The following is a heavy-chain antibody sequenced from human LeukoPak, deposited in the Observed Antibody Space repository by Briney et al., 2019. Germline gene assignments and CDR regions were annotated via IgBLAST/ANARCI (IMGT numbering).Heavy chain of an antibody. CDR1: GFTFSSYA. J-gene: IGHJ5*02. CDR2: IGGRGGST. D-gene: IGHD3-16*01. Sequence: GGSLRLSCAASGFTFSSYAMSWVRQAPGQGLEWVSAIGGRGGSTYYADFVKGRATISRDNSKNTVSLQMNSLRSDDTAVYYCAREGGAWGQGTLVVVSS. CDR3: AREGGA. V-gene: IGHV3-23*01.